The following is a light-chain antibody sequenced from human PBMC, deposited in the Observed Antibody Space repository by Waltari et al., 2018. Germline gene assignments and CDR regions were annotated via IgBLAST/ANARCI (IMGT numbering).Light chain of an antibody. CDR2: RNN. CDR3: ATWDDSLSGPV. CDR1: RSHIGSNS. V-gene: IGLV1-47*01. J-gene: IGLJ3*02. Sequence: QSVLTQPPSASGTPGQRVTISCSGSRSHIGSNSVHLYQQRPGTAPKLLIYRNNQRPSGVPDRFSGSKSGTSASLAISGLRSEDEADYYCATWDDSLSGPVFGGGTKLTVL.